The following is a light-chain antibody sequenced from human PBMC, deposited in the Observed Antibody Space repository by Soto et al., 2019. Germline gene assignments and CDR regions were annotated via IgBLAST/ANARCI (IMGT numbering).Light chain of an antibody. Sequence: QSGLTQPPSASGTPGQRVTISCSGSSSNIGSNTVNWYQQLPGTAPKLLIYTDNQRPSGVTDRYSASKSGTSASLAISGLKSEDEADYYCATWDDSLNGPVFGGGTKLTVL. V-gene: IGLV1-44*01. CDR2: TDN. CDR1: SSNIGSNT. J-gene: IGLJ2*01. CDR3: ATWDDSLNGPV.